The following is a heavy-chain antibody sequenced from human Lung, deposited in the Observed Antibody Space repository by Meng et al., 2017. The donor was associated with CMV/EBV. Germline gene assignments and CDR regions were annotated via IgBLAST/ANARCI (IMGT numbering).Heavy chain of an antibody. CDR1: GFIVSTKY. CDR3: ATEPGYSSAWDN. J-gene: IGHJ4*02. Sequence: SCAVSGFIVSTKYMSWVRQAPGKGLEWVSTIYSGGNTYSADSVKGRFTISRDNSKNILYLQMKGLTAEDTAVYYCATEPGYSSAWDNWGQGTLVTVSS. V-gene: IGHV3-53*01. CDR2: IYSGGNT. D-gene: IGHD2-15*01.